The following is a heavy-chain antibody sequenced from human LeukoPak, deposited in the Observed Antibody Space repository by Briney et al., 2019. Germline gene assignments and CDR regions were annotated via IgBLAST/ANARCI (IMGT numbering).Heavy chain of an antibody. CDR3: ARGSHRWATTNGNFDY. D-gene: IGHD1-1*01. J-gene: IGHJ4*02. V-gene: IGHV3-30*19. Sequence: GGSLRLSCAASRFTFSSYGMHWVRQAPGKGLEWVAVISYDGSNKYYIDSVKGRFTISRDNSKNTLYLQMNSLRTEDTAMYYCARGSHRWATTNGNFDYWGQGTLVTVSS. CDR1: RFTFSSYG. CDR2: ISYDGSNK.